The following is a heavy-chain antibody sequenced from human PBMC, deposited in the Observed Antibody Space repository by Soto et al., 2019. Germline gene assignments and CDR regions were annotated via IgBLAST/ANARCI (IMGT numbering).Heavy chain of an antibody. CDR3: ASNGYDYPNWFDP. CDR1: GGSISSYY. Sequence: SETLSLTCTVSGGSISSYYWSWIRQPPGKGLEWIGYMHYSGSTNYNPSLKSRATISVDTSKTQFSLKLRSVTAADTAVYYCASNGYDYPNWFDPWGQGTLVTVS. J-gene: IGHJ5*02. V-gene: IGHV4-59*01. CDR2: MHYSGST. D-gene: IGHD3-22*01.